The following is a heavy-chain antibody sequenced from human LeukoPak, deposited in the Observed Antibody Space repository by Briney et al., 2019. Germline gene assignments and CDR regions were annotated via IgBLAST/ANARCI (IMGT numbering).Heavy chain of an antibody. V-gene: IGHV3-49*03. Sequence: GGSLRLSCTASGFTFGDYAMSWFRLAPGKGLEWVGFIRSKPYGGTSEYAASVKGRFTISRDDSKSIAYLQMNSLKTEDTALYYCSRGRIAAAVDAFDIWGQGTMVTVPS. D-gene: IGHD6-13*01. CDR2: IRSKPYGGTS. CDR3: SRGRIAAAVDAFDI. CDR1: GFTFGDYA. J-gene: IGHJ3*02.